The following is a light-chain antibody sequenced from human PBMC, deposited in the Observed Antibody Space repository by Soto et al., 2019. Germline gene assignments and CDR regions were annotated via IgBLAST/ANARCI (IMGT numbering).Light chain of an antibody. J-gene: IGKJ1*01. V-gene: IGKV1-8*01. CDR3: QQSYSTSWT. Sequence: AIRMTQSPSSLSASTGDRVTITCRASQGISSYLAWYQQKPGKAPKLLIYAASTLQSGVPSRFSGSGSGTDFTLTISSLQPEDFATYYCQQSYSTSWTFGQGTKVDI. CDR1: QGISSY. CDR2: AAS.